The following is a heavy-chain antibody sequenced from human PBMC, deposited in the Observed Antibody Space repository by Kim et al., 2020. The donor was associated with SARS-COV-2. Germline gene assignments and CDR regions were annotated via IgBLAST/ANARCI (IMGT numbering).Heavy chain of an antibody. V-gene: IGHV4-34*01. J-gene: IGHJ6*02. Sequence: THTTRVTISVDTSKNQFSLKLSSETAADTAVYYCARGAVAARYYYGMDVWGQGTTVTVSS. D-gene: IGHD6-6*01. CDR3: ARGAVAARYYYGMDV.